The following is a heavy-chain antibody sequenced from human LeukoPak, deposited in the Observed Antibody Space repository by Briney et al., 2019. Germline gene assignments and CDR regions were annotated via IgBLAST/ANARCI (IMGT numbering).Heavy chain of an antibody. J-gene: IGHJ4*02. Sequence: GGSLRLSCTASGFTFSSYGMHWVRQAPGKGLEWVAVISYDGSNKYYADSVKGRFTISRDNSKNTLYLQMNSLRAEDTAVYYCAEGSVVVAALDYWGQGTLVTVSS. CDR2: ISYDGSNK. D-gene: IGHD2-15*01. V-gene: IGHV3-30*18. CDR3: AEGSVVVAALDY. CDR1: GFTFSSYG.